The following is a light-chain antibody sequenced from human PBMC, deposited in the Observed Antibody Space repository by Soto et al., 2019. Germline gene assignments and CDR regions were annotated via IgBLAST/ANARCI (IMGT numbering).Light chain of an antibody. CDR3: QPYNSYPRT. CDR2: KAS. V-gene: IGKV1-5*03. CDR1: QSISSW. Sequence: DIQMTQSPSTLSASVGDRVTITCRASQSISSWLAWYQQKPGKAPKLLIYKASSLESGVPSRFSGSGSGTEFTLTISSLQPDDFATYYCQPYNSYPRTFGQGTKVEIK. J-gene: IGKJ1*01.